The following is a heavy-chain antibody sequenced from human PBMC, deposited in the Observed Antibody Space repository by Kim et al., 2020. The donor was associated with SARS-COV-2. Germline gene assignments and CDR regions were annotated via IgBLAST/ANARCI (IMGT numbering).Heavy chain of an antibody. CDR2: IIPIFGTA. J-gene: IGHJ4*02. CDR1: GGTFSSYA. D-gene: IGHD1-26*01. Sequence: SVKVSCKASGGTFSSYAISWVRQAPGQGLEWMGGIIPIFGTANYAQKFQGRVTITADESTSTAYMELSSLRSEDTAVYYCAKLSGSYYWDFDYWGQGTLVTVSS. V-gene: IGHV1-69*13. CDR3: AKLSGSYYWDFDY.